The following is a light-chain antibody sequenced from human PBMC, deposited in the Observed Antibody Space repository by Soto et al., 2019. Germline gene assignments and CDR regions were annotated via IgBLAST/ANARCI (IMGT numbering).Light chain of an antibody. CDR3: SSYTSSGTRV. CDR2: EVS. CDR1: SSDIGDYDY. Sequence: QSALTQPASVSGSPGQSISISCTGTSSDIGDYDYVSWYQQYPGKAPKLMISEVSNRPSRLSNRFSGSKSGNTASLTISGLQAEDEADYYCSSYTSSGTRVFGGGTQLTVL. J-gene: IGLJ2*01. V-gene: IGLV2-14*01.